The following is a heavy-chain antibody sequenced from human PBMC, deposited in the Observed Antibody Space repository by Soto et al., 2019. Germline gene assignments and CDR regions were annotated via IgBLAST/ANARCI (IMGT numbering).Heavy chain of an antibody. V-gene: IGHV1-2*02. Sequence: ASVKVSCKASGYTFTGYYMHWVLQAPGQGLEWMGWINPNSGGTNYAQKFQGRVTMTRDTSISTAYMELSRLRSDDTAVYYCARDIVVVTAIRTLNWFDPWGQGTLVTVSS. D-gene: IGHD2-21*02. CDR2: INPNSGGT. CDR3: ARDIVVVTAIRTLNWFDP. J-gene: IGHJ5*02. CDR1: GYTFTGYY.